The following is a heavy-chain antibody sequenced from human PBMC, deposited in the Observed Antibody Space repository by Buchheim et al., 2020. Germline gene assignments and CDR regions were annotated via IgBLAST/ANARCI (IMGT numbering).Heavy chain of an antibody. CDR1: GFTFSSYW. D-gene: IGHD3-10*01. CDR2: IKNYGSST. V-gene: IGHV3-74*01. Sequence: EVQLVESGGGLIQPGGSLRLSCAASGFTFSSYWMHWVRQAPGKGLVWVSRIKNYGSSTNYADSVKGRLTISRDNAKNPLYLQMNSRRAEDTAGYYCARGGRYGSGSFYFGNWGQGTL. J-gene: IGHJ4*02. CDR3: ARGGRYGSGSFYFGN.